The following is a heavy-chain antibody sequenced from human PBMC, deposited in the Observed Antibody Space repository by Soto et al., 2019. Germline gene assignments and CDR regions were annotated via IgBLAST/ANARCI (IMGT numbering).Heavy chain of an antibody. Sequence: QVQLVQSGAKVKKPGSSVKVSCKASGGTFSSYAISWVRQAPGQGLEWMGGIIPIFGTANYAQKFQGRVTITAYESTSTAYMELSSLRSEDTAVYYSARELYSRSSSYYYGMDVWGQGTTVTVSS. CDR1: GGTFSSYA. V-gene: IGHV1-69*01. CDR2: IIPIFGTA. CDR3: ARELYSRSSSYYYGMDV. D-gene: IGHD6-6*01. J-gene: IGHJ6*02.